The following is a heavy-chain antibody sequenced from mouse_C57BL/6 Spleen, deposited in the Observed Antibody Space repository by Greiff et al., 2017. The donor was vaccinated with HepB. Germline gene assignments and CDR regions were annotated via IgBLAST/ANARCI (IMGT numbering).Heavy chain of an antibody. J-gene: IGHJ3*01. D-gene: IGHD2-4*01. CDR3: ARVGDYDRFAY. V-gene: IGHV1-22*01. CDR1: GYTFTDYN. Sequence: EVQLQQSGPELVKPGASVKMSCKASGYTFTDYNMHWVKQSHGKSLEWIGYINPNNGGTSYNQKFKGKATLTVNNSSSTAYMELRSLTSEDSAVYYCARVGDYDRFAYWGQGTLVTVSA. CDR2: INPNNGGT.